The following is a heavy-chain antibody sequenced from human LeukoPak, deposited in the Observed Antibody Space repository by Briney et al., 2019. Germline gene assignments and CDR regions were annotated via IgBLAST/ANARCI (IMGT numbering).Heavy chain of an antibody. V-gene: IGHV4-4*07. Sequence: PSETLSLTCTLSGGSISGYYWSWIRQPAGKGLEWIWRISTSGITHYSPSLKSRVTMSVDTSRNQFSLNLSSVAAADTAVYYCAREGQQRPLVYWGRGTLVTVSS. D-gene: IGHD6-25*01. J-gene: IGHJ4*01. CDR2: ISTSGIT. CDR3: AREGQQRPLVY. CDR1: GGSISGYY.